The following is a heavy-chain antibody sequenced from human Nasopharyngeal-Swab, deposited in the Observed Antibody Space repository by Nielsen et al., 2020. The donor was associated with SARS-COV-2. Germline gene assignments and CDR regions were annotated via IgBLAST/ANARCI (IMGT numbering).Heavy chain of an antibody. CDR1: GFTFSSYW. Sequence: GESLKISCAASGFTFSSYWMSWVRQAPGKGLEWVAVISYEGSKEYYADSVEGRFTISKDNSKNMVYLQMHSLRTEDTAVYYCAKKWSPFILTWGMDVWGQGTTVTVAS. J-gene: IGHJ6*02. CDR3: AKKWSPFILTWGMDV. D-gene: IGHD3-9*01. CDR2: ISYEGSKE. V-gene: IGHV3-30*18.